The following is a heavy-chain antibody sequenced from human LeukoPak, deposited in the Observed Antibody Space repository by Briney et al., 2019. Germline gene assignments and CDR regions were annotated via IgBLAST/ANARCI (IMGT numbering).Heavy chain of an antibody. CDR2: ISGSGGST. Sequence: GGSLRLSCAASGFTLSSYAMSWVRQAPGKGLEWVSAISGSGGSTYYVDSVKGRFTISRDNSKNTLYLQMNSLRAEDTAVYYCTTETRRGSSWDQFDYWGQGTLVTVSS. CDR3: TTETRRGSSWDQFDY. J-gene: IGHJ4*02. CDR1: GFTLSSYA. V-gene: IGHV3-23*01. D-gene: IGHD6-13*01.